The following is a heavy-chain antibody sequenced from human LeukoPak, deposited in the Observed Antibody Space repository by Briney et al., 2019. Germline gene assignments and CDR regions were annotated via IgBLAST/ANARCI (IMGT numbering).Heavy chain of an antibody. D-gene: IGHD6-19*01. V-gene: IGHV1-18*01. CDR3: ARVTRPYSSGWYAFDY. CDR2: ISAYNGNT. CDR1: GYTFTSYG. J-gene: IGHJ4*02. Sequence: ASVKVSCKASGYTFTSYGISWVRQAPGQGLEWMGWISAYNGNTNYAQKLQGRVTTTTDTSTSTAYMELRSLRSDDTAVYYCARVTRPYSSGWYAFDYWGQGTLVTVSS.